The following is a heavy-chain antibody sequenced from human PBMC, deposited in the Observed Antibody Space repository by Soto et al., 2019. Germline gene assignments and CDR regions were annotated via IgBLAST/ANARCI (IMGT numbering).Heavy chain of an antibody. CDR3: ARDTRYYYDSSGMGLFDY. CDR1: GGSISSGGYY. J-gene: IGHJ4*02. D-gene: IGHD3-22*01. Sequence: QVQLQESGPGLVKPSQTLSLTCTVSGGSISSGGYYWSWIRQHPGKGLEWIGYIYYSGSTYYNPSLKRRVTISVDTSKNQFSLKLSSVTAADTAVYYCARDTRYYYDSSGMGLFDYWGQGTLVTVSS. V-gene: IGHV4-31*03. CDR2: IYYSGST.